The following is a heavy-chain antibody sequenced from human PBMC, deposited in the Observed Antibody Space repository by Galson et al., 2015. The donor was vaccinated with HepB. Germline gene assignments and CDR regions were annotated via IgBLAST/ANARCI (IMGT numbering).Heavy chain of an antibody. CDR3: LRETSPGGADV. Sequence: SLRLSCAFSGFPCDDFAMHWVRQSPGKGLEWVSGLYCKTGGTGYADSVRGRFTVSRDNVQKFLFLQMNSLRVEDTALYYCLRETSPGGADVWGQGTAVTVSS. J-gene: IGHJ6*02. D-gene: IGHD4-17*01. CDR2: LYCKTGGT. CDR1: GFPCDDFA. V-gene: IGHV3-9*01.